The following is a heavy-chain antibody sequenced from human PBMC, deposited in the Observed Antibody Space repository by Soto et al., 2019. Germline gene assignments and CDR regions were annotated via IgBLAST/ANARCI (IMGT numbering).Heavy chain of an antibody. CDR1: GFTFDDYT. J-gene: IGHJ4*02. V-gene: IGHV3-43*01. Sequence: DVQLVESGGVVVQPGGSLRLSCAASGFTFDDYTMHWVRQAPGKGLEWVSLISWDGGSTYYADSVKGRFTISRDNSKNSLYLQMNSLRTEDTALYYCAKGQKAAVWGSYRVFDYWGQGTLVTVSS. CDR3: AKGQKAAVWGSYRVFDY. CDR2: ISWDGGST. D-gene: IGHD3-16*02.